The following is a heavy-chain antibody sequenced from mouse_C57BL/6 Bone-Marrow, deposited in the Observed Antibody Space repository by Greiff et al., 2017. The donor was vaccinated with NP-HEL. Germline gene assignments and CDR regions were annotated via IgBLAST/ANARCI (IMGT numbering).Heavy chain of an antibody. D-gene: IGHD2-3*01. CDR3: ARGDGYTY. CDR1: GYAFTNYL. V-gene: IGHV1-54*01. Sequence: VQLQQSGAELVRPGPSVKVSCKASGYAFTNYLIEWVKQRPGQGLEWIGVINPGSGGTNYNEKFKGKATLTADKSSSTAYMQLSSLTSEDSAVYFCARGDGYTYWGQGTLVTVSA. CDR2: INPGSGGT. J-gene: IGHJ3*01.